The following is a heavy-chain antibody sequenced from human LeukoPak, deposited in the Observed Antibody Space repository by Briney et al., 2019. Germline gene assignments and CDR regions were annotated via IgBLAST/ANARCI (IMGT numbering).Heavy chain of an antibody. CDR1: GYTLGNYG. D-gene: IGHD2-15*01. CDR2: ISVHDGHT. J-gene: IGHJ4*02. V-gene: IGHV1-18*01. Sequence: GASVKVSCKTSGYTLGNYGITWERQAPGQGLEWMGWISVHDGHTNYAEKFQDRVTMTADTSTNTAYMELTSLRSDDTAVYYYARYGCNSLACYEDYWGQGTLVTVSS. CDR3: ARYGCNSLACYEDY.